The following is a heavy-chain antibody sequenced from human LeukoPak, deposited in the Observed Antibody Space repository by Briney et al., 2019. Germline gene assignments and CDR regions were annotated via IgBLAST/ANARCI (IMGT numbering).Heavy chain of an antibody. CDR2: IIPIFGTA. D-gene: IGHD1-7*01. CDR3: ARGLELRRYYYYYYMDV. J-gene: IGHJ6*03. CDR1: GGTFSSYA. V-gene: IGHV1-69*05. Sequence: ASVKVSCKASGGTFSSYAISWVRQAPGQGLEWMGGIIPIFGTANYAQKFQGRVTVTTDESTSTAYMELSSLRSEDTAVYYCARGLELRRYYYYYYMDVWGKGTTVTVSS.